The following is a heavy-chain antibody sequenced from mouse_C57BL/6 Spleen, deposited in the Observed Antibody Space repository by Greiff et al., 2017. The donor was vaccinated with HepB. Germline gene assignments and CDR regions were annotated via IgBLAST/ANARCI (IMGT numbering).Heavy chain of an antibody. V-gene: IGHV5-17*01. J-gene: IGHJ4*01. CDR2: ISSGSSTI. D-gene: IGHD1-1*01. CDR1: GFTFSDYG. CDR3: ARRAGRGSSLYYAMDY. Sequence: EVMLVESGGGLVKPGGSLKLSCAASGFTFSDYGMHWVRQAPEKGLEWVAYISSGSSTIYYADTVKGRFTISRDNAKNTLFLQMTSLRSEDTAMYYCARRAGRGSSLYYAMDYWGQGTSVTVSS.